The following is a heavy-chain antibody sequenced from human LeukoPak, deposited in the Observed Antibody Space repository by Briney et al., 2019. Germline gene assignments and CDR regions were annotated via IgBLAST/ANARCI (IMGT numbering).Heavy chain of an antibody. D-gene: IGHD4-23*01. CDR2: MNPNSGGT. V-gene: IGHV1-2*02. J-gene: IGHJ4*02. CDR3: ASRGTTVVALVN. Sequence: ASVKVSCKASGYTFTSYDFNWLRQATGQGPEWMGWMNPNSGGTNYAQKFQGRVTMTRDTSISTAYMELSRLRSDDTAVYYCASRGTTVVALVNWGQGTLVTVSS. CDR1: GYTFTSYD.